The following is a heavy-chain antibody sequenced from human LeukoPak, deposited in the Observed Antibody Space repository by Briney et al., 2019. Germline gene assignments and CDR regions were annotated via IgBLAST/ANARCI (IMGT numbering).Heavy chain of an antibody. J-gene: IGHJ5*02. Sequence: GASVKVSCKVSGYTLTELSMHWVRQAPGKGLEWMGGFDPEDGETIYAQKFQGRVTMTEDTSTDTAYMELSSLRSEDTAVYYCAREAITIFGVVRTQTTYGPHRFDPWGQGTLVTVSS. D-gene: IGHD3-3*01. CDR2: FDPEDGET. V-gene: IGHV1-24*01. CDR1: GYTLTELS. CDR3: AREAITIFGVVRTQTTYGPHRFDP.